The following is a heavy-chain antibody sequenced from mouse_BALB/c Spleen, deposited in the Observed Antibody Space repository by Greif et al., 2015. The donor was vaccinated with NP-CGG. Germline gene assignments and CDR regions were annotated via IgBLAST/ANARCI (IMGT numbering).Heavy chain of an antibody. Sequence: VQLQQSGPELVKPGASVKIPCKASGYTFTDYNMDWVKQSHGKSLEWIGDINPNNGGTIYNQKFKGKATLTVDKSSSTAYMELRSLTSEDTAVYYCARVGSYYGNLYAMDYWGQGTSVTVSS. CDR3: ARVGSYYGNLYAMDY. J-gene: IGHJ4*01. D-gene: IGHD2-10*01. CDR1: GYTFTDYN. V-gene: IGHV1-18*01. CDR2: INPNNGGT.